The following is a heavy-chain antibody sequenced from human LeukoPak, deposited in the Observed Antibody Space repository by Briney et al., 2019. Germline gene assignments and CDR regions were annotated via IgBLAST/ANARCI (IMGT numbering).Heavy chain of an antibody. D-gene: IGHD2-15*01. J-gene: IGHJ5*02. V-gene: IGHV4-30-2*01. CDR3: ARGISYCSGGSCYSVPAVDWFDP. Sequence: PSETLSLTCAVSGGSISSGGYSWSWIRQLPGKGLEGLGYIYHGGSTYYNPSLKSRFTISVDRSKNQFSLKLSSVTAADTAVYYCARGISYCSGGSCYSVPAVDWFDPWGQGTLVTVSS. CDR1: GGSISSGGYS. CDR2: IYHGGST.